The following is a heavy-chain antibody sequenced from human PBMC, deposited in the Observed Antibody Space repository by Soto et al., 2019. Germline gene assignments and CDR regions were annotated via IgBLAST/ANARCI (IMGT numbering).Heavy chain of an antibody. J-gene: IGHJ6*02. CDR3: ARGYYYGSGRPTPGGMDV. D-gene: IGHD3-10*01. CDR1: GYTFTNYD. V-gene: IGHV1-18*01. Sequence: QVHLVQSGAEVKKPGASVKVSCKASGYTFTNYDINWVRQAPGQGLEWMGWISTYTGNTNYAQKLQGRVTMTTDISTSTAYMELRSLRSDDTAVYYCARGYYYGSGRPTPGGMDVWGQGTTVTVSS. CDR2: ISTYTGNT.